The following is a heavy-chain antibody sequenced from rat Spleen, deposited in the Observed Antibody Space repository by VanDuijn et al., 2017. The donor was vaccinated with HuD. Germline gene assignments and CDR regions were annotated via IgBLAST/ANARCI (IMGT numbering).Heavy chain of an antibody. D-gene: IGHD1-11*01. CDR3: STRDGGYPH. CDR1: GFTFSDYG. V-gene: IGHV5-20*01. CDR2: ISYDGDTT. J-gene: IGHJ2*01. Sequence: EVQLVESDGGLVQPGRSLKLSCAASGFTFSDYGMAWVRQVPKKGLEWVAYISYDGDTTYYRDSVKGRFTISRDNALGTLYLQMDSLRSEDTATYYCSTRDGGYPHWGQGVMVTVSS.